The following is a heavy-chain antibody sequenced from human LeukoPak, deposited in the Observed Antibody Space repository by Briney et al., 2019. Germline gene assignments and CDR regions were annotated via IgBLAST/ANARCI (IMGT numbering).Heavy chain of an antibody. CDR3: ARACRDGYNSLDAFDI. Sequence: GGTLRLSCAASGFTFSSYWMHWVRQAPGKGLVWVSRINSDGSSTSYADSVKGRFTISRDNAKNTLYLQMNSLRAEDTAVYHCARACRDGYNSLDAFDIWGKGTMVTVSS. CDR1: GFTFSSYW. D-gene: IGHD5-24*01. CDR2: INSDGSST. J-gene: IGHJ3*02. V-gene: IGHV3-74*01.